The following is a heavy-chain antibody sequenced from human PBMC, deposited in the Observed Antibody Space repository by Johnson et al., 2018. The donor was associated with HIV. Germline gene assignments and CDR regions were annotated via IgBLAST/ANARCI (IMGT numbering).Heavy chain of an antibody. V-gene: IGHV3-7*03. CDR3: TTDWGLWFGELLHDAFDI. CDR2: IKQDGSEK. CDR1: GFTVSNNY. Sequence: VQLVESGGGLIQPGGSLRLSCAASGFTVSNNYMSWVRQAPGKGLEWVAHIKQDGSEKYYVDSVKGRFTISRDNSKNTLYLQMSSLRADDTAVYYCTTDWGLWFGELLHDAFDIWGQGTMVTVSS. D-gene: IGHD3-10*01. J-gene: IGHJ3*02.